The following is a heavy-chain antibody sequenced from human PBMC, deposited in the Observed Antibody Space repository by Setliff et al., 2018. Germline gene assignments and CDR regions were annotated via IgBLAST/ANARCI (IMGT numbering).Heavy chain of an antibody. CDR3: SRLVRYCAKTTCQTASGAEL. CDR2: ISVYTGNT. D-gene: IGHD2-8*01. Sequence: ASVKVSCKASGYTFSYSGITWVRQAPGQGLEWMGWISVYTGNTNYAPKLQGRVTMTKDASTSTAYMELRGLTSDDTAVYYCSRLVRYCAKTTCQTASGAELWGQGTLVTVSS. CDR1: GYTFSYSG. J-gene: IGHJ1*01. V-gene: IGHV1-18*01.